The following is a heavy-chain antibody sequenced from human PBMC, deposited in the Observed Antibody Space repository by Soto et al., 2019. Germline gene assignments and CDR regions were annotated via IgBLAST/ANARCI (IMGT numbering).Heavy chain of an antibody. CDR3: ARVVVVTATYNWFDP. J-gene: IGHJ5*01. Sequence: SETLSLTCTVSGGSISSYYWSWIRQPPGKGLEWIGYIYYSGSTNYNPSLKSRVTISVDTSKNQFSLNLSSVTAANTAVYYCARVVVVTATYNWFDPWGQGTLVAVSS. V-gene: IGHV4-59*01. CDR1: GGSISSYY. CDR2: IYYSGST. D-gene: IGHD2-21*02.